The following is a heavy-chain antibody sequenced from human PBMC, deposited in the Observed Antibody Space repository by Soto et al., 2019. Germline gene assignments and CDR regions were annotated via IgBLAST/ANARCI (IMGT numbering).Heavy chain of an antibody. D-gene: IGHD4-17*01. CDR1: GYTFTIYA. V-gene: IGHV1-3*01. CDR2: INAGNGNT. J-gene: IGHJ4*02. CDR3: ARDTLSTVSTPDF. Sequence: QVQLVQSGAEVKKPGASVKVSCKASGYTFTIYAIHWVRQAPGQSLEWMGWINAGNGNTKYSQKFQGRVTITRDTSASTVYMELSSLRPEDTAVYYCARDTLSTVSTPDFWGQGTLVTVSS.